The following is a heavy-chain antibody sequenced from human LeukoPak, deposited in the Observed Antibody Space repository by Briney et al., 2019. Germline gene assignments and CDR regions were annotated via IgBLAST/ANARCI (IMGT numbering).Heavy chain of an antibody. CDR1: GYTFTSYD. CDR3: ARGPHSSSWYDY. Sequence: GASVKVSCKAPGYTFTSYDINWVRQATGQGLEWMGWMNPNSGNTGYAQKFQGRVTMTRNTSISTAYMELSSLRSEDTAVYYCARGPHSSSWYDYWGQGTLVTVSS. V-gene: IGHV1-8*01. D-gene: IGHD6-13*01. J-gene: IGHJ4*02. CDR2: MNPNSGNT.